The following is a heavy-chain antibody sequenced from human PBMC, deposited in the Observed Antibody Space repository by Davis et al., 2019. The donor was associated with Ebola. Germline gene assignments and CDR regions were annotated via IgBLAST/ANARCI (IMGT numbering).Heavy chain of an antibody. CDR2: ISAYNGNT. V-gene: IGHV1-18*01. D-gene: IGHD6-6*01. Sequence: ASVKVSCKASGYTFTSYGISWVRQAPGQGLEWMGWISAYNGNTNYAQKLQGRVTMTTDTSTSTAYMELSSLRSEDTAVYYCARGAARFYYYGMDVWGQGTTVTVSS. CDR1: GYTFTSYG. J-gene: IGHJ6*02. CDR3: ARGAARFYYYGMDV.